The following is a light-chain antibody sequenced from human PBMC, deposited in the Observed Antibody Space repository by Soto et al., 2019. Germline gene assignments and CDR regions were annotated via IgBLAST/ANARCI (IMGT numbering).Light chain of an antibody. CDR1: QSISSW. CDR2: DAS. J-gene: IGKJ2*01. V-gene: IGKV1-5*01. CDR3: QQYNSYSWT. Sequence: DIQMTQSPSTLSASVGDRVTITCRASQSISSWLAWYQQKSGKAPKLLIYDASSLESGVPSRLSGSGSGTEFTLTISSLQPDDFATYYCQQYNSYSWTFGQGTKLEIK.